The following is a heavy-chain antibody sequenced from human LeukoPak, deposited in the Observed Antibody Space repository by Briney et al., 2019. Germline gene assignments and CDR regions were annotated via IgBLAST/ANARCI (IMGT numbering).Heavy chain of an antibody. D-gene: IGHD5-18*01. Sequence: GVSLKISCKGSGYSFTTYWIAWVRQMPGKGLEWMGIIYPRDSDTRSSPPFQGQVSISADKSINTAYLQWSSLKASDTAMYYCARIPKVDSSMARYSDYWGQGTLVTVSS. V-gene: IGHV5-51*01. CDR2: IYPRDSDT. CDR1: GYSFTTYW. CDR3: ARIPKVDSSMARYSDY. J-gene: IGHJ4*02.